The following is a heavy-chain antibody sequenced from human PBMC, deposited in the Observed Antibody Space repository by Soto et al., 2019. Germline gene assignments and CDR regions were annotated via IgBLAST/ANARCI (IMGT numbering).Heavy chain of an antibody. CDR3: ARAHYGGNYPYYYAMDV. V-gene: IGHV3-23*01. D-gene: IGHD4-17*01. J-gene: IGHJ6*02. CDR1: GFTFSSYA. CDR2: IRDSGGST. Sequence: GGSLRLSCAASGFTFSSYAMSWVRQAPGKGLEWVSTIRDSGGSTYYADSVKGRFTISRDNSKNTLYLQVNSLRAEDTAVYYCARAHYGGNYPYYYAMDVWGQGTTVTVSS.